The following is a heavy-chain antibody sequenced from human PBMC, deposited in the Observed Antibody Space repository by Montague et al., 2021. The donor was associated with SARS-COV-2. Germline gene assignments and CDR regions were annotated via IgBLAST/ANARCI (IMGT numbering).Heavy chain of an antibody. CDR2: VDYSGXT. CDR3: ARREYSYGWGD. CDR1: GGPISGSSDY. V-gene: IGHV4-39*01. J-gene: IGHJ4*02. Sequence: SETLSLTCTVAGGPISGSSDYWGWIRQSPGKGLEWIASVDYSGXTXYXXSLESRLTISVDTSKNQFSLKLNSVTAADTALYYCARREYSYGWGDWGQGTLVTVSS. D-gene: IGHD5-18*01.